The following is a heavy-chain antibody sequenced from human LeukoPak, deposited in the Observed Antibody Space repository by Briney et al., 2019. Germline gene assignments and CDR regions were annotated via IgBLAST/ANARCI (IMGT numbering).Heavy chain of an antibody. V-gene: IGHV4-59*01. D-gene: IGHD6-13*01. CDR1: GGSISPYY. CDR2: IHYSGTT. CDR3: ARWGSISWYFDH. J-gene: IGHJ4*02. Sequence: PSETLTLTCTASGGSISPYYLNWIRQPPGKGLEWIGYIHYSGTTNYNPSLRSRVTISVDTSKNRLSLNMSSVTAADTAVHYCARWGSISWYFDHCGRETLVTVSS.